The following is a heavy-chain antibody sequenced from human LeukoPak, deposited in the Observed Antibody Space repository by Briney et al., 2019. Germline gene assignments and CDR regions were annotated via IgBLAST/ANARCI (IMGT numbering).Heavy chain of an antibody. V-gene: IGHV1-58*02. CDR2: IAVGSGNT. J-gene: IGHJ6*03. CDR3: AAGPYYYYYMDV. CDR1: GYTFTSYG. Sequence: ASVKVSCKASGYTFTSYGISWVRQAPGQGLEWIGWIAVGSGNTNYAQKFQERVTITRDMSTSTAYMELSSLRSEDTAVYYCAAGPYYYYYMDVWGKGTTVTVSS.